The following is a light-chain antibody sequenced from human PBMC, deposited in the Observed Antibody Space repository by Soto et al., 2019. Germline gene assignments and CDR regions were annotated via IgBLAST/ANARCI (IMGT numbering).Light chain of an antibody. CDR1: SGHSSYA. CDR2: LSSDGSH. Sequence: QPVLTQSPSASASLGASVKLTCTRSSGHSSYAIAWHQQQPEKGPRYLMKLSSDGSHSKGDGIPDRFSGSSSGAERYLTISSLQSEDEADYYCQTWDTGARVVFGGGTKVTVL. J-gene: IGLJ2*01. CDR3: QTWDTGARVV. V-gene: IGLV4-69*01.